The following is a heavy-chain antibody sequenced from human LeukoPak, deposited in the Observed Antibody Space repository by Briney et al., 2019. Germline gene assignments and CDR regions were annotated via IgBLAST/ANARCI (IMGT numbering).Heavy chain of an antibody. Sequence: SETLSLTCTVSGGSISNYYWSWIRQPPGKGLEWIGYINYSGSTSYNPSLKSRVTISVDTSKNQFSLKLSSVTAADTAVYYCARDGGGYYDSSGLNAFDIWGQGTMVTVSS. CDR1: GGSISNYY. CDR2: INYSGST. V-gene: IGHV4-59*01. J-gene: IGHJ3*02. D-gene: IGHD3-22*01. CDR3: ARDGGGYYDSSGLNAFDI.